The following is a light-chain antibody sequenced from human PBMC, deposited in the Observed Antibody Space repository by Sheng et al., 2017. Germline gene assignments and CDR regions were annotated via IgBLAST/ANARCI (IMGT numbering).Light chain of an antibody. CDR2: TTS. Sequence: EIVLTQSPGTLSLSPGERATLSCRTSQSVTRNYLAWHQQRPGQAPRLLIHTTSTRATGIPDRFSGSGSGTDFTLTISRLEAEDSAVYYCQQYDSAPDNFGQGTKLEI. CDR1: QSVTRNY. J-gene: IGKJ2*01. V-gene: IGKV3-20*01. CDR3: QQYDSAPDN.